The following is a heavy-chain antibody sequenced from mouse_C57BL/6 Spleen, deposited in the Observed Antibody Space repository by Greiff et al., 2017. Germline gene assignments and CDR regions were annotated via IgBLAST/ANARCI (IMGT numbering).Heavy chain of an antibody. D-gene: IGHD1-1*01. J-gene: IGHJ1*03. Sequence: DVKLVESGPELVKPGASVKIPCKASGYTFTDYNMDWVKQSHGKSLEWIGDINPNNGGTIYNQKFKGKATLTVDKSSSTAYMELRSLTSEDTAVYYGARGTTVVATEDFDVWGTGTTVTVSS. V-gene: IGHV1-18*01. CDR2: INPNNGGT. CDR1: GYTFTDYN. CDR3: ARGTTVVATEDFDV.